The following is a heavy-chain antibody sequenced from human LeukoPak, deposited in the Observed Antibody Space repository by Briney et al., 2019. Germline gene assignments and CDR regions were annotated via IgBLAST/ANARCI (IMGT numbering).Heavy chain of an antibody. Sequence: SETLSLTCTVSGVSISSLHWAWIRQPPGKGLEWIGYVYYSDNANNNPSLKSRVTISVDTSKNQFSLKLSSVTAADTAVYYCARTGGYCSGGSCYSGWFDPWGQGTLVTVSS. CDR1: GVSISSLH. CDR3: ARTGGYCSGGSCYSGWFDP. J-gene: IGHJ5*02. CDR2: VYYSDNA. V-gene: IGHV4-59*11. D-gene: IGHD2-15*01.